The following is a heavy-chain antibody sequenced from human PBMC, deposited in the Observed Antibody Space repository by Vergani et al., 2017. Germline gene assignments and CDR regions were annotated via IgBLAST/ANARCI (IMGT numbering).Heavy chain of an antibody. CDR2: ISSSSSTI. CDR1: GSTVSGNY. CDR3: ARVVDIVVVPAAIPGWFDP. J-gene: IGHJ5*02. V-gene: IGHV3-48*01. D-gene: IGHD2-2*02. Sequence: ELQLVESGGGLVQPGGSLRLSCAASGSTVSGNYMNWVRQAPGKGLEWVSYISSSSSTIYYADSVTGRFTISRDNAKNSLYLQMNSLRAEDTAVYYCARVVDIVVVPAAIPGWFDPWGQGTLVTVSS.